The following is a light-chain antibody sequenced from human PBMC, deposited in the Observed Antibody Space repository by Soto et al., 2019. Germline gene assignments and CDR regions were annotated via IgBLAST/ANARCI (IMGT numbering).Light chain of an antibody. V-gene: IGKV3-11*01. Sequence: EIVLTQSTATLSLSPGERATLSCRASQSVSSYLAWYQQKPGQAPRLLIYDASNSATGIPPRFSGSGSGTDFTFTISSLEPEDIAVYYCQQRSNWRVTFGGGTKVEIK. CDR3: QQRSNWRVT. J-gene: IGKJ4*01. CDR1: QSVSSY. CDR2: DAS.